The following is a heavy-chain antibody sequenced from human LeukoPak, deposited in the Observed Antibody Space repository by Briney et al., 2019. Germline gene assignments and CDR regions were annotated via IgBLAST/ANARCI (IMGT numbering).Heavy chain of an antibody. CDR3: AKGEYSSGWTRFDY. Sequence: GGSLRLSCAASGFTFSSYAMSWVRQAPGKGLEWVSAISGSGGSTYYADSVKGRFTISRDNSKNTLYLRMNSLRAEDTAVYYCAKGEYSSGWTRFDYWGQGTLVTVSS. D-gene: IGHD6-19*01. V-gene: IGHV3-23*01. CDR1: GFTFSSYA. J-gene: IGHJ4*02. CDR2: ISGSGGST.